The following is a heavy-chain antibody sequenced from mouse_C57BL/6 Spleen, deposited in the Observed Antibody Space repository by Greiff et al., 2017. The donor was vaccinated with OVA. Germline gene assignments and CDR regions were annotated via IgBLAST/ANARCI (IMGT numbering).Heavy chain of an antibody. V-gene: IGHV14-4*01. Sequence: VQLQQSGAELVRPGASVKLSCTASGFNIKDDYMHWVKQRPEQGLEWIGWIDPENGDTEYASKFQGKATITADTSSTTAYLQLRSLTSEYTAVDDCTTPYYYGSSYGYWGQGTTLTVSA. CDR2: IDPENGDT. D-gene: IGHD1-1*01. CDR3: TTPYYYGSSYGY. CDR1: GFNIKDDY. J-gene: IGHJ2*01.